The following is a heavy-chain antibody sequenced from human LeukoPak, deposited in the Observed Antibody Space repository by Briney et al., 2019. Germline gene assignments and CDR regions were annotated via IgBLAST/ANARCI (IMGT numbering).Heavy chain of an antibody. CDR2: FDPEDGET. CDR1: GYTLTELS. D-gene: IGHD3-22*01. V-gene: IGHV1-24*01. J-gene: IGHJ3*02. Sequence: SVQVSCKVSGYTLTELSMHWVRQAPGKGLEWMGGFDPEDGETIYAQKFQGRVTMTEDTSTDTAYMELSSLRSEDTAVYYCATDPDYYDSSGLYAFDTRGQGTMVTVSS. CDR3: ATDPDYYDSSGLYAFDT.